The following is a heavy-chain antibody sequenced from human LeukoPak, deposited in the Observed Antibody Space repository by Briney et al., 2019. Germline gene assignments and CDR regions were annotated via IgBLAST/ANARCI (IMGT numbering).Heavy chain of an antibody. Sequence: ASVKVSCKASGYTFTGYYMHWVRQAPGQGLEWMGRINPNSGGTDYGRKFQGRVTMTRDTSISTAYMELSRLRSDDTAVYYCARGMTTGSSFDYWGQGTLVTVSS. J-gene: IGHJ4*02. D-gene: IGHD4-17*01. CDR1: GYTFTGYY. CDR2: INPNSGGT. CDR3: ARGMTTGSSFDY. V-gene: IGHV1-2*06.